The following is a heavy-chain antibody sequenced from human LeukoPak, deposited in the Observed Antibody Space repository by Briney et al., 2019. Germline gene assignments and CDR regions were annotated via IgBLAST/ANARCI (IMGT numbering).Heavy chain of an antibody. D-gene: IGHD3-10*01. CDR3: AKDMGSPLWFGELPDDY. Sequence: GGSLRLSCAASGFTFDDYAMHWVRQAPGKGLEWVSLISGDGGSTYYADSVKGRFTISRDNGKNSLYLQMNSLRTEDTALYYCAKDMGSPLWFGELPDDYWGQGTLVTVSS. CDR1: GFTFDDYA. CDR2: ISGDGGST. J-gene: IGHJ4*02. V-gene: IGHV3-43*02.